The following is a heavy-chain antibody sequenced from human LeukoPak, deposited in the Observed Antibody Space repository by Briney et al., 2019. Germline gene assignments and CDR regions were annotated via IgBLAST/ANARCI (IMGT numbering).Heavy chain of an antibody. V-gene: IGHV3-7*01. CDR1: GFTFSSYW. J-gene: IGHJ3*02. D-gene: IGHD3-22*01. Sequence: PGGSLRLSCAASGFTFSSYWMSWVRQAPGRGLEWVANIKQDGSEKYYVDSVKGRFTISRDNAKNSLYLQMNSLRAEDTAVYYCARDPSKSHYYDSDAFDIWGQGTMVTVSS. CDR2: IKQDGSEK. CDR3: ARDPSKSHYYDSDAFDI.